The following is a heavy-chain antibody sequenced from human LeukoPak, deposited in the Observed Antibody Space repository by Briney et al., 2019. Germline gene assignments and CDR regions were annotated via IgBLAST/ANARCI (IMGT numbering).Heavy chain of an antibody. CDR2: IWSDGSSK. V-gene: IGHV3-33*08. D-gene: IGHD6-13*01. CDR3: ARGQPPSYYDMDV. Sequence: GGSLRLSCAASGFTFSDHYMDWVRQASGKGLEWVAVIWSDGSSKHYADSVKGRFTISRDNSKNTLYLQMSSLRAEDTALYYCARGQPPSYYDMDVWGQGTTVTVSS. CDR1: GFTFSDHY. J-gene: IGHJ6*02.